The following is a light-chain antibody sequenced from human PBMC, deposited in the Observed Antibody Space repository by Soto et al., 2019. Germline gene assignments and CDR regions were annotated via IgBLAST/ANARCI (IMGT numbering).Light chain of an antibody. J-gene: IGLJ2*01. CDR1: SSDIGAYDF. CDR2: DVT. CDR3: TSYTSGNTLVL. V-gene: IGLV2-14*01. Sequence: QSALTQPASVSGSPGQSITISCTGTSSDIGAYDFVSWYQQHPGKVPKLMIYDVTNRPAGVSSRFSGSKSDNVASLTISGLQAEDDAYYYCTSYTSGNTLVLFGGGTQLTVL.